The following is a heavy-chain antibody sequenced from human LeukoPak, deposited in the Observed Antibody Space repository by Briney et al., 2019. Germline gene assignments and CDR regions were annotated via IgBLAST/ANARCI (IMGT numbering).Heavy chain of an antibody. Sequence: GGSLRLSCVASGFTFSNYGMHWVRQAADKGLEWVATITYDGSSEYYADSVKDRFTVSRDNSKNTLYLQMSSLKTEDTAVYYCAKRGDGGHKSLEYWGQGTLVIVSS. CDR3: AKRGDGGHKSLEY. CDR2: ITYDGSSE. D-gene: IGHD3-16*01. V-gene: IGHV3-30*18. CDR1: GFTFSNYG. J-gene: IGHJ4*02.